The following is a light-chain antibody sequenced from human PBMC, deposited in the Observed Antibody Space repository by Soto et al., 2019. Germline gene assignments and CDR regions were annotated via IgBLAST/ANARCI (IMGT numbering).Light chain of an antibody. J-gene: IGKJ1*01. Sequence: ESVVTQSPDTLSFSPGERSTLACRASQRVSSDSLAWYQQQPGQAPRLLIYSTSNRATGIPDRFSGSGSGTDFTLTIRRLEPEDFALYYCQQYGRSQTFGQGTKVDIK. CDR1: QRVSSDS. CDR2: STS. CDR3: QQYGRSQT. V-gene: IGKV3-20*01.